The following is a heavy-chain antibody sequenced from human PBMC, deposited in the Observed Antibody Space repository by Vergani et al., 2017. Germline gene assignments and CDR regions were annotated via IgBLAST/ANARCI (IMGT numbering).Heavy chain of an antibody. D-gene: IGHD2-21*01. CDR2: IIPIFGTA. J-gene: IGHJ2*01. CDR1: GGTFSSYA. CDR3: ALAYCGVDCLLKTDYWYVDL. V-gene: IGHV1-69*01. Sequence: QVQLVQSGAEVKKPGSSVKVSCKASGGTFSSYAISWVRQAPGQGLEWMGGIIPIFGTANYAQKFQGRVTITADESTSTAYMELSSLRSEDTAVYYCALAYCGVDCLLKTDYWYVDLWGRGTLVTVSS.